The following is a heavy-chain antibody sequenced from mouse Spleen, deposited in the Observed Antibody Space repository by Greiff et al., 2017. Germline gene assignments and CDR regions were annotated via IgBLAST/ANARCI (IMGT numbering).Heavy chain of an antibody. J-gene: IGHJ1*01. CDR2: ISSGGSYT. V-gene: IGHV5-6-4*01. Sequence: EVQRVESGGGLVKPGGSLKLSCAASGFTFSSYTMSWVRQTPEKRLEWVATISSGGSYTYYPDSVKGRFTISRDNAKNTLYLQMSSLKSEDTAMYYCTRDDYGSYWYFDVWGAGTTVTVSS. CDR3: TRDDYGSYWYFDV. D-gene: IGHD1-1*01. CDR1: GFTFSSYT.